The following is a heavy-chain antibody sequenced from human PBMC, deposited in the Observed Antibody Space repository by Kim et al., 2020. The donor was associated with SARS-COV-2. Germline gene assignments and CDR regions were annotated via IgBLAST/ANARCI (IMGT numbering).Heavy chain of an antibody. J-gene: IGHJ5*01. D-gene: IGHD1-1*01. CDR1: GFIFGDFA. CDR2: ITKSSAII. CDR3: ARGTLARRDEFDS. Sequence: GVSLRLSCVGSGFIFGDFAMHWVRQAPGKGLEWISGITKSSAIIGYADSVEGRFTISRDNAKNSLFLHMDSLSTEDTALYYCARGTLARRDEFDSWGQGTLVTVSS. V-gene: IGHV3-9*01.